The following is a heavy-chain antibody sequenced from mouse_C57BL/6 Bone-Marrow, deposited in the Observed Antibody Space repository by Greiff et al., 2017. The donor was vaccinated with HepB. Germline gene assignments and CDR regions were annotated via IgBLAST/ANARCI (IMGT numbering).Heavy chain of an antibody. J-gene: IGHJ4*01. CDR2: ISYDGSN. V-gene: IGHV3-6*01. Sequence: EVQLQQSGPGLVKPSQSLSLTCSVTGYSITSGYYWNWIRQFPGNKLEWMGYISYDGSNNYNPSLKNRIPITRDTSKNQFFLKLNSVTTEDTATYYCARDRGTVVAPYAMDYWGQGTSVTVSS. CDR1: GYSITSGYY. CDR3: ARDRGTVVAPYAMDY. D-gene: IGHD1-1*01.